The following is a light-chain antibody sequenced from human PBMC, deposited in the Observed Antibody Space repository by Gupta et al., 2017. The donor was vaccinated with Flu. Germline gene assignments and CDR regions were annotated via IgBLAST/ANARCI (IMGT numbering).Light chain of an antibody. Sequence: DIQMTQSPSTLSASVGDRVTITCRASQSISNWLAWFQQKPGKAPKLLISQASSLESGVPSRFSGSGSGPDFTLTIDSLEPDDFATYYCQQDNTYPWTFGQGTKVEIK. CDR3: QQDNTYPWT. J-gene: IGKJ1*01. CDR2: QAS. V-gene: IGKV1-5*03. CDR1: QSISNW.